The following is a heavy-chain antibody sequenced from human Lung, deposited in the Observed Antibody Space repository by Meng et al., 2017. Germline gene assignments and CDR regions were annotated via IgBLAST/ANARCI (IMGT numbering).Heavy chain of an antibody. J-gene: IGHJ4*02. D-gene: IGHD4-11*01. Sequence: QMHLQDGGSGRFYPSETLALTRCCSGGSCSDDYWSWSRQPPEKVLELIGEINHSGSTNYNPSLESLATISVDTSQNNLSLKLSSVTAADSAVYYWARGPTTMAHDFDYWGQGTLVTVSS. V-gene: IGHV4-34*01. CDR3: ARGPTTMAHDFDY. CDR2: INHSGST. CDR1: GGSCSDDY.